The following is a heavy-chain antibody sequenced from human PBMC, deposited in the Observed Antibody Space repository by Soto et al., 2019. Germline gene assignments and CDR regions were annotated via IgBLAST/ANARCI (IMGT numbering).Heavy chain of an antibody. CDR3: VKGNGLLYYYGMDV. CDR2: ISWNSDNI. J-gene: IGHJ6*02. V-gene: IGHV3-9*01. D-gene: IGHD5-18*01. CDR1: GLTFDNYG. Sequence: GGSLRLSCVASGLTFDNYGMHWVRQVPGKGLEWVSGISWNSDNIGYADSVKGRFTISRDNAKNSLYLQMNSLRVDDTALYNCVKGNGLLYYYGMDVWGQGTTVTVSS.